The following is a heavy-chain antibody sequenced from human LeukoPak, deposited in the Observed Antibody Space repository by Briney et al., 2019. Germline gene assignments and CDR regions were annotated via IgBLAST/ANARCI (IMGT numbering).Heavy chain of an antibody. CDR2: IYHSGST. CDR1: GYSISSGYY. V-gene: IGHV4-38-2*02. CDR3: ARMVTYYYYYMDV. Sequence: SETLSLTCTVSGYSISSGYYWGWIRQPPGKGLEWIGSIYHSGSTYYNPSLKSRVTISVDTSKNQFSLKLSSVTAADTAVYYCARMVTYYYYYMDVWGKGTTVTVSS. D-gene: IGHD5-18*01. J-gene: IGHJ6*03.